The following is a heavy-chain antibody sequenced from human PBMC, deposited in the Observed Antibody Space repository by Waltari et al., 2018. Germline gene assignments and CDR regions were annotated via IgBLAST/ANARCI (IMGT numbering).Heavy chain of an antibody. CDR1: GFTFSSFW. CDR3: ARDAIVGATNWFDP. Sequence: EVQLVESGGGLVQPGGSLRLSCAASGFTFSSFWMSWVRQGPVKGLEWVSNIKQDGSEKDYVDSVKGRFTISVDNAKNSLYLQMDSLRAEDTAVYYCARDAIVGATNWFDPWGQGTLVTVSS. V-gene: IGHV3-7*01. CDR2: IKQDGSEK. J-gene: IGHJ5*02. D-gene: IGHD1-26*01.